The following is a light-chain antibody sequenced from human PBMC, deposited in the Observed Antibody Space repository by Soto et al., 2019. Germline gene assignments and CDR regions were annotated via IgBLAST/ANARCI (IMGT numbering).Light chain of an antibody. CDR3: QSFDSSLSAYV. CDR1: GSNIGAGYD. J-gene: IGLJ1*01. V-gene: IGLV1-40*01. Sequence: QSVLTQPPSVSGAPGQGVTIACTGSGSNIGAGYDVHWYQQLPGTAPKLLIYGNSNRPSGVPDRFSGSKSGTSASLAITGLQAEDEADYYCQSFDSSLSAYVFGTGTKVTVL. CDR2: GNS.